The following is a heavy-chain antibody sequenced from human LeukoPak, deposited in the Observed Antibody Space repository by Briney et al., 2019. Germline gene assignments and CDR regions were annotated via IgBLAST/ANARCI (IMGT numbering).Heavy chain of an antibody. J-gene: IGHJ4*02. V-gene: IGHV4-34*01. CDR2: ITHSGSP. CDR3: VREREQRDKRRYATGYDY. Sequence: SETLSLTCAVYGGSFSGYFWSWIRQSPEKGLEWIGEITHSGSPDYNPSLNSRVTISVDTSRNQFSLKLSSVTAADTAVYYCVREREQRDKRRYATGYDYWGQGTLVTVSS. D-gene: IGHD6-19*01. CDR1: GGSFSGYF.